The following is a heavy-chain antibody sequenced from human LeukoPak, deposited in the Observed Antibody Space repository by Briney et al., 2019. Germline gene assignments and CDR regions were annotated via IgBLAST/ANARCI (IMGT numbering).Heavy chain of an antibody. CDR1: GGTFSSYA. J-gene: IGHJ3*02. V-gene: IGHV1-69*01. CDR2: IIPIFGTA. Sequence: SVKVSCKASGGTFSSYAISWVRQAPGQGLEWMGGIIPIFGTANYAQKFQGGVTITADESTSTAYMELSSLRSEDTAVYYCTVPAAHYDAFDIWGQGTMVTVFS. D-gene: IGHD2-2*01. CDR3: TVPAAHYDAFDI.